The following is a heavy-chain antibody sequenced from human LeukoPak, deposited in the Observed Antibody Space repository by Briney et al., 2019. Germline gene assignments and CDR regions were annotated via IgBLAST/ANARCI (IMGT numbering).Heavy chain of an antibody. CDR3: ARDRPADFWSGYYTGRSAFDI. D-gene: IGHD3-3*01. CDR2: ISSSSSYI. Sequence: GGSLRLSCEVSGFTVSDAWMSWVRQAPGKGLEWVSSISSSSSYIYYADSVKGRFTISRDNAKNSLYLQMNSLRAEDTAVYYCARDRPADFWSGYYTGRSAFDIWGQGTMVTVSS. CDR1: GFTVSDAW. V-gene: IGHV3-21*01. J-gene: IGHJ3*02.